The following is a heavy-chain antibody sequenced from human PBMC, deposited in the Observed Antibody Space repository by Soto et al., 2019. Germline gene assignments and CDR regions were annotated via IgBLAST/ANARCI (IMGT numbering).Heavy chain of an antibody. CDR2: ISAYNGNT. J-gene: IGHJ4*02. V-gene: IGHV1-18*01. CDR1: GYTFIRYG. D-gene: IGHD3-9*01. CDR3: ATVGYYDILIRHPPSCFDY. Sequence: ASVKVSCKASGYTFIRYGITWVRQAPGQGLEWMGWISAYNGNTNYAQKLQGRVTMTEDTSTDTAYMELSSLRSEDTAVYYCATVGYYDILIRHPPSCFDYWGQGTLVTVSS.